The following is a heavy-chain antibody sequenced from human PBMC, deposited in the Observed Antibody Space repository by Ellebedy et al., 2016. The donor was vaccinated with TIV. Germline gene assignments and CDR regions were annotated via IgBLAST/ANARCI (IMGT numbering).Heavy chain of an antibody. CDR2: IKEDGSEK. V-gene: IGHV3-7*01. CDR3: ERVPWTAVAD. CDR1: GFTFSRDW. Sequence: GESLKISCAASGFTFSRDWMNWVRQAPGRGLEFVANIKEDGSEKYYVDSVKGRFTISRDNAKNSLYLQMNSLRAEDTAVYYCERVPWTAVADWGQGTLVTVSS. D-gene: IGHD6-13*01. J-gene: IGHJ4*02.